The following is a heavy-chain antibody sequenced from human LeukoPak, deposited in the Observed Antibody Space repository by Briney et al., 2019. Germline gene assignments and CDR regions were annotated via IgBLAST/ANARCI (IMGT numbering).Heavy chain of an antibody. CDR1: AGSICGYY. Sequence: SEDLSVNSTVYAGSICGYYWSWIRQPPGKRRGWIVFVYDTGDTNSNPSLKSRFTISTDTSKNQLSMYLSSVTAANTAVYYCVRRPPMATTRGGFDPWGQGTLVTVSS. CDR2: VYDTGDT. J-gene: IGHJ5*02. V-gene: IGHV4-59*08. D-gene: IGHD5-24*01. CDR3: VRRPPMATTRGGFDP.